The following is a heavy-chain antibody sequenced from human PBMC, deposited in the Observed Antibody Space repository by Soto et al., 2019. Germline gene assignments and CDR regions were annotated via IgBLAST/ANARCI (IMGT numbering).Heavy chain of an antibody. CDR1: GYIFTSNH. J-gene: IGHJ4*02. D-gene: IGHD6-6*01. CDR2: INPSDGST. CDR3: ARAKQIGKYYFDS. Sequence: QVQLVQSGAEVKKPGASVKVSCKASGYIFTSNHMHWVRQAPGQELEWMGIINPSDGSTIYAQKIQGRLTMTRDTSTSTLYMELSSLRSEDTAVYYCARAKQIGKYYFDSWGQGTLVSVSS. V-gene: IGHV1-46*01.